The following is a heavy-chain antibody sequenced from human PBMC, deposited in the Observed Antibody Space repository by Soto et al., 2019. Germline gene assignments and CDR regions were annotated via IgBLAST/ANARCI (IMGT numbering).Heavy chain of an antibody. D-gene: IGHD2-2*02. CDR2: ISAYNGNT. J-gene: IGHJ6*03. V-gene: IGHV1-18*01. Sequence: ASVKVSCKASGYTFTSYGISWVRQAPGQGLEWMGWISAYNGNTNYAQKLQGRVTMTTDTSTSTAYMELRSLRSDDTAGYYRARGVIVVLQPAIVAPYYYYMDFWGKGTRFTVSS. CDR1: GYTFTSYG. CDR3: ARGVIVVLQPAIVAPYYYYMDF.